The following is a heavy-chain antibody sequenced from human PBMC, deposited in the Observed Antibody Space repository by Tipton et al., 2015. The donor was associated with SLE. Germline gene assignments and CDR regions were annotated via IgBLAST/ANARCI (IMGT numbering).Heavy chain of an antibody. CDR2: ISGSGASK. CDR1: GVTFGGYA. Sequence: SLRLSCAASGVTFGGYAMSWVRQAPGKGLEWVSAISGSGASKYYTDSVKGRFTISRDNSRNTLYLQMDSLRAEDTAIYYCAKIRVQNNFWSGDVEYWGQETQVTVSS. V-gene: IGHV3-23*01. CDR3: AKIRVQNNFWSGDVEY. D-gene: IGHD3-3*01. J-gene: IGHJ4*02.